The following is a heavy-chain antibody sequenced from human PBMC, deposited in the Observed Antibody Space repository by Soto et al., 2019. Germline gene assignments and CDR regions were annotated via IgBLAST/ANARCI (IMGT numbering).Heavy chain of an antibody. CDR2: IIPIFGTA. D-gene: IGHD3-10*01. CDR3: ARMVRGVISPYYYYYGMDV. Sequence: QVQLVQSGAEVKKPGSSVKVSCKASGGTFSSYAISWGRQAPGQGLEWMGGIIPIFGTANYAQKFQGRVMIPVDDSTSTAYMELSSLRSEDTAVNYCARMVRGVISPYYYYYGMDVWGQGRTVAVSS. J-gene: IGHJ6*02. CDR1: GGTFSSYA. V-gene: IGHV1-69*19.